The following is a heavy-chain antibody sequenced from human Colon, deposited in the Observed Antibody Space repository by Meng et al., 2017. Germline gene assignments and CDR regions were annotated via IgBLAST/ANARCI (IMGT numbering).Heavy chain of an antibody. J-gene: IGHJ4*02. V-gene: IGHV3-74*01. CDR2: IKPDGGTT. D-gene: IGHD3/OR15-3a*01. CDR3: ARDWDWVVWDY. Sequence: GESLKISCAASGFTFSTYSMHWVRQAPGKGLVWVSQIKPDGGTTAHADSVKGRFTISRDNAKSTLYLEMNSLRAEDAAVYYCARDWDWVVWDYWGQGTLVTVSS. CDR1: GFTFSTYS.